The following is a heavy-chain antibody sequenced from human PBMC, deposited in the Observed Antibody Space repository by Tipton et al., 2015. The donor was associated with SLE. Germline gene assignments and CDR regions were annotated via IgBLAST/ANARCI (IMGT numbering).Heavy chain of an antibody. Sequence: LRLSCAVYGGSFSGYYWSWIRQPPGKGLEWIGEINQSGSTNYNASLKSRVAISVDTSKNQFSLRLSSVTAADSAVYYCARGVSGYFHYCYMDVWGRGTTVTISS. D-gene: IGHD3-16*01. J-gene: IGHJ6*03. CDR2: INQSGST. CDR1: GGSFSGYY. V-gene: IGHV4-34*01. CDR3: ARGVSGYFHYCYMDV.